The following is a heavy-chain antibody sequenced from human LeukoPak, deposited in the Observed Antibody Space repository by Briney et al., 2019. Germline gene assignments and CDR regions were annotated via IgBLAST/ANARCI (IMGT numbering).Heavy chain of an antibody. CDR2: ISGSGGST. J-gene: IGHJ6*03. CDR1: GFTFSSYA. CDR3: ARGRTGRSTTVRTNYYYYYYMDV. Sequence: GGSLRLSCAASGFTFSSYAMSWVRQAPGKGLEWVSAISGSGGSTYYADSVKGRFTISRDNSKNTLYLQMNSLRAEDTAVYYCARGRTGRSTTVRTNYYYYYYMDVWGKGTTVTVSS. D-gene: IGHD4-11*01. V-gene: IGHV3-23*01.